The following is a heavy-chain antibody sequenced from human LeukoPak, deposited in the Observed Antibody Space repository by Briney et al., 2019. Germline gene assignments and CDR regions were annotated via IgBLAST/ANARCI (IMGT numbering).Heavy chain of an antibody. CDR3: ARGGYYDSSGSFDP. V-gene: IGHV1-46*01. Sequence: ASVKVSCKASGYTFARYYIHWVRQAPGQGLEWMGIINPSGGSTRYARKFQGRVTMTRDTSTSTVYMELSSLRSDDTAVYYCARGGYYDSSGSFDPWGQGTLVTVSS. J-gene: IGHJ5*02. D-gene: IGHD3-22*01. CDR1: GYTFARYY. CDR2: INPSGGST.